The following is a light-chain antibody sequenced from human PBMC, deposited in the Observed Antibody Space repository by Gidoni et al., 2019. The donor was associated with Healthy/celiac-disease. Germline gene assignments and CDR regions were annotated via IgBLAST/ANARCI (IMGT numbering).Light chain of an antibody. J-gene: IGKJ1*01. Sequence: EIETTYCPATWSFSPGERATISCRSSQSVISRYLAWYKQKPGQAPRLLIYGASSRATGIPYRFSGSGSGTDFTLTISRLEPEDFAVYYCQQYGSSPWTFGQXTKVEIK. CDR2: GAS. V-gene: IGKV3-20*01. CDR1: QSVISRY. CDR3: QQYGSSPWT.